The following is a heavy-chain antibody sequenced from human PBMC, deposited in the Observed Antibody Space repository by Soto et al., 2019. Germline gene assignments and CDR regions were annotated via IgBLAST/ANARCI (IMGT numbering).Heavy chain of an antibody. CDR1: GFTFSNAW. D-gene: IGHD3-22*01. CDR3: TTDSYSTIIIVRFDY. J-gene: IGHJ4*01. Sequence: GGSLRLSCAASGFTFSNAWINWVRQAPGKGLEWVGRIKSKTDGGTTDYAEPVKGRFAISRDDSNNMVYLQMNSLKIEDTAVYYCTTDSYSTIIIVRFDYWGHGTMVTVSS. CDR2: IKSKTDGGTT. V-gene: IGHV3-15*07.